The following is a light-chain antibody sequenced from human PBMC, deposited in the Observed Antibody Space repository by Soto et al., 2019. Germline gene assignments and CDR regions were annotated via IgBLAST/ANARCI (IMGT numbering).Light chain of an antibody. V-gene: IGLV2-14*03. Sequence: QSVLTQPASVSGSPGQSITISCTGTSSDVGDYNYVSWYQQHPGKAPKLMIYDVGNRPSGVSNRFSGSKSGNTASLTISGLQAEDEADYYCSSYISSSTLVIFGGGTKLTVL. CDR3: SSYISSSTLVI. CDR2: DVG. J-gene: IGLJ2*01. CDR1: SSDVGDYNY.